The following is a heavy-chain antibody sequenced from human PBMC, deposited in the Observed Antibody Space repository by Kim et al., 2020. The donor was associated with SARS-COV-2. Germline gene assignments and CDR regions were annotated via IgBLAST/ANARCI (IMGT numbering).Heavy chain of an antibody. J-gene: IGHJ3*02. Sequence: GRFTISRDNSKNRLYLQMNSLRAEDTAVYYCATTPYCSGGSCYSLDAFDIWGQGTMVTVSS. V-gene: IGHV3-23*01. CDR3: ATTPYCSGGSCYSLDAFDI. D-gene: IGHD2-15*01.